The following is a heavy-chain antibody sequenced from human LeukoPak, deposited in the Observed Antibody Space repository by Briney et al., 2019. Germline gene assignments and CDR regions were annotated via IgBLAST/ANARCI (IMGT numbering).Heavy chain of an antibody. Sequence: SVKVSCKASGRTFSSYAISWVRHAPGQGLEWMGRIIPIFGIAKYAQKLQGRVTITADKSTSTAYMELSSLRSEDTAVYYCARRAVEIAYFVYWGQGTQGTVSS. V-gene: IGHV1-69*04. D-gene: IGHD5-24*01. CDR3: ARRAVEIAYFVY. CDR2: IIPIFGIA. J-gene: IGHJ4*02. CDR1: GRTFSSYA.